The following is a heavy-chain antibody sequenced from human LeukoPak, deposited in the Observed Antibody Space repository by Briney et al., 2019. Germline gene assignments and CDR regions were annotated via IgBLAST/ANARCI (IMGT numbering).Heavy chain of an antibody. CDR2: ISGSGGST. CDR1: GFTFSSYA. J-gene: IGHJ3*02. CDR3: AAETHIVGATRDRAFDI. Sequence: GGSLRLSCAASGFTFSSYAMSWVRQAPGKGLEWVSAISGSGGSTYYADSVKGRFTISRDNSKNTLYLQMNSLRAEDTAVYYCAAETHIVGATRDRAFDIWGQGTMVTVSS. V-gene: IGHV3-23*01. D-gene: IGHD1-26*01.